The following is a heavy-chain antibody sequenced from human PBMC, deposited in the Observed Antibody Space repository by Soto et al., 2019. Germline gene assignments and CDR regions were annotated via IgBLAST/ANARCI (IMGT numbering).Heavy chain of an antibody. CDR1: VGSVSSGSYY. CDR3: ATVSLQLTTMDY. J-gene: IGHJ4*02. Sequence: KPSETLSLTCIVSVGSVSSGSYYWNWIRQPPGKGLEWIASIYHSGSADYNPSLKSRVTISVDTSKNQFSLKLGSVTAADTAVYYCATVSLQLTTMDYWGQGALVTVSS. D-gene: IGHD4-4*01. V-gene: IGHV4-61*01. CDR2: IYHSGSA.